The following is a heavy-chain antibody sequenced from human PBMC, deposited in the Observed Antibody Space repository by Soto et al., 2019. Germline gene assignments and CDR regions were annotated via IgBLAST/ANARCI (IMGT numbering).Heavy chain of an antibody. CDR2: ISYDGSNK. V-gene: IGHV3-30-3*01. D-gene: IGHD1-26*01. CDR1: GFTFSSYA. J-gene: IGHJ4*02. Sequence: GGSLRLSCAASGFTFSSYAMHWVRQAPGKGLEWVAVISYDGSNKYYADSVKGRFTISRDNSKNTLYLQMNSLRAEDTAVYYCARGGMRELLLFDYWGQGTLVTVSS. CDR3: ARGGMRELLLFDY.